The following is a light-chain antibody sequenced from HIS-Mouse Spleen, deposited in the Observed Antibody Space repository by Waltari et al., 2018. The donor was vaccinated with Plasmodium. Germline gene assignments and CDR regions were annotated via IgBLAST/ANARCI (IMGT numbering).Light chain of an antibody. Sequence: QSALTQPASVSGSPGQSITISCPGTSSHVGGYNYVSWYQQHPGKAPKLMIYDVSNRPSGVSNRFSGSKSGNTASLTISGLQAEDEADYYCSSYTSSSTLNYVFGTGTKVTVL. CDR1: SSHVGGYNY. J-gene: IGLJ1*01. CDR3: SSYTSSSTLNYV. CDR2: DVS. V-gene: IGLV2-14*03.